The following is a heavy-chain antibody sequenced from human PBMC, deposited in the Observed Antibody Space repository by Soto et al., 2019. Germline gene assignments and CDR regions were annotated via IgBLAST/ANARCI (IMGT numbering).Heavy chain of an antibody. D-gene: IGHD1-26*01. CDR1: GFTFSSYA. J-gene: IGHJ4*02. CDR3: ARPPYGAQGAYYFDY. V-gene: IGHV3-23*01. CDR2: ISGSGGST. Sequence: EVQLLESGGGLVQPGGSLRLSCAASGFTFSSYAMSWVRQAPGKGLEWVSAISGSGGSTYYADSVKGRFTISRDNSKNTLYLQMNSLRAEDTAVYYCARPPYGAQGAYYFDYWGQGTLVTVSS.